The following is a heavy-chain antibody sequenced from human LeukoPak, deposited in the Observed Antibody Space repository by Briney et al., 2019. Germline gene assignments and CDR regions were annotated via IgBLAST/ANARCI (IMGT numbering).Heavy chain of an antibody. Sequence: SETLSLTCTVSDGSISNYYWGWIRQPPGKGLDWIGNIYYSGSTYYNPSLKSRVTISVDTSKRQFSLKLTSMTAADTAVYYCARLKTFYYGSGRGAFDYWGQGTLVTVSS. D-gene: IGHD3-10*01. V-gene: IGHV4-59*04. CDR2: IYYSGST. CDR1: DGSISNYY. CDR3: ARLKTFYYGSGRGAFDY. J-gene: IGHJ4*02.